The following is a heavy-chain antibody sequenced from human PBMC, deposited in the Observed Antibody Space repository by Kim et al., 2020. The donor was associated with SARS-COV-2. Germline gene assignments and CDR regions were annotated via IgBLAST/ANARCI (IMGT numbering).Heavy chain of an antibody. CDR3: ARDVPIYYYGSGESGYYYGMDV. CDR1: GFTFSSYS. J-gene: IGHJ6*02. CDR2: ISSSSSYI. Sequence: GGSLRLSCAASGFTFSSYSMNWVRQAPGKGLEWVSSISSSSSYIYYADSVKGRFTISRDNAKNSLYLQMNSLRAEDTAVYYCARDVPIYYYGSGESGYYYGMDVWGQGTTVTVSS. D-gene: IGHD3-10*01. V-gene: IGHV3-21*01.